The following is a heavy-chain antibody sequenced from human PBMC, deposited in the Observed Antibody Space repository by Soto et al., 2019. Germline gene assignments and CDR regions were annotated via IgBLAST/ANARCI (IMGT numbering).Heavy chain of an antibody. J-gene: IGHJ6*02. CDR2: TYYRSKWYD. V-gene: IGHV6-1*01. D-gene: IGHD1-26*01. Sequence: QVQLQQSGPGLVKPSQTLSLTCAISGDSVSSNSAAWSWIRQSPSRGLEWLGRTYYRSKWYDDLAVSVKSRITINPDTSKNQFSLQLSSVTPEDTAVYYCAREPQSGNYFHYYGLDVWGQGTTVTVSS. CDR3: AREPQSGNYFHYYGLDV. CDR1: GDSVSSNSAA.